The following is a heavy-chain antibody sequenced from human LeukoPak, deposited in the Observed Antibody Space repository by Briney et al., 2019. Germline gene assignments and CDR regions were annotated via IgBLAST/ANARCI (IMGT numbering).Heavy chain of an antibody. CDR1: GFTFDDYG. J-gene: IGHJ6*03. CDR2: INWNGGST. D-gene: IGHD6-13*01. V-gene: IGHV3-20*04. CDR3: ARDYWMAAAGTRRWYYYYMDV. Sequence: GGSLRLSCAASGFTFDDYGMSWVRQAPGKGLEWVSGINWNGGSTGYADSVKGRFTISRDNAKNSLYLQMNSLRAEDTALYYCARDYWMAAAGTRRWYYYYMDVWGQGTLVIVSS.